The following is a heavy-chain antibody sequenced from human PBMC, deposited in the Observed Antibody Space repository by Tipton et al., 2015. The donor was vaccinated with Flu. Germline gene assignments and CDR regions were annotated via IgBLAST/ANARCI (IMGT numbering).Heavy chain of an antibody. CDR1: GFTFSSYE. D-gene: IGHD3-3*01. Sequence: GSLRLSCAASGFTFSSYEMNWVRQAPGKGLEWVSYISSSGSTIYYADSVKGRFTISRDNAKNSLYLQMNSLRAEDTAVYYCASGDFWSGYYTDYWGQGTLVTASS. CDR2: ISSSGSTI. CDR3: ASGDFWSGYYTDY. V-gene: IGHV3-48*03. J-gene: IGHJ4*02.